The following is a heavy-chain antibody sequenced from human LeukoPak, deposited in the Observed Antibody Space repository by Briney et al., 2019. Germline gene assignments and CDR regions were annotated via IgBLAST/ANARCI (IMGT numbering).Heavy chain of an antibody. Sequence: SSETLSLTCTVSGGSISTYYCGWIRQPPGKGLEWVGYIYYSGSTNYNPSLKSRVTISVDTSKNQFSLKLSSVTAADAAVYYCARLHYDSSGYYYFDYWGQGTLVAVSS. J-gene: IGHJ4*02. D-gene: IGHD3-22*01. V-gene: IGHV4-59*01. CDR3: ARLHYDSSGYYYFDY. CDR1: GGSISTYY. CDR2: IYYSGST.